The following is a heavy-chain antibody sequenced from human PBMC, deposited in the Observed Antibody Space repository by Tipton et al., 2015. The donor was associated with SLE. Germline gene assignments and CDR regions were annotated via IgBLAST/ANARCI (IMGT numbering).Heavy chain of an antibody. Sequence: TLSLTCTVSGGSFSIYYWSWIRQPPGKGLEWIANIYYSGSSNYNPSLKGRVAISQDTSKNQFSLRLNSVTAADTAVYYCARGTMVNLGYFDPWGRGTLVTVSS. CDR1: GGSFSIYY. V-gene: IGHV4-59*01. J-gene: IGHJ2*01. CDR3: ARGTMVNLGYFDP. D-gene: IGHD3-10*01. CDR2: IYYSGSS.